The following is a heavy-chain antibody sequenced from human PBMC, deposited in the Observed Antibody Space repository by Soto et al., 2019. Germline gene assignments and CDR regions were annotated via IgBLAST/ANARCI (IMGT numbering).Heavy chain of an antibody. V-gene: IGHV3-48*03. J-gene: IGHJ4*02. CDR2: ISSSGSTI. CDR1: GFTFSIYE. CDR3: ARDREVRGSYWVFDY. Sequence: GSLRLSCAASGFTFSIYEMNWVRQAPGKGLEWVSYISSSGSTIYYADSVKGRFTISRDNAKNSLYLQMNSLRAEDTAVYYCARDREVRGSYWVFDYWGQGTLVTVSS. D-gene: IGHD1-26*01.